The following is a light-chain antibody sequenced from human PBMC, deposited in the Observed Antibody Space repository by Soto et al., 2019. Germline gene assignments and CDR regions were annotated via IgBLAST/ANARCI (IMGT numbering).Light chain of an antibody. Sequence: ENVLTQSPGTLSLSPGESATLSCRASQIVYNGYLAWYQQKPGQPPRLLIFGASTRASGVPDRFSGSDSGTDFTLTINRLQPEDFAVYYCQQYVSSPRTFGQGTRVEIK. J-gene: IGKJ1*01. CDR3: QQYVSSPRT. V-gene: IGKV3-20*01. CDR1: QIVYNGY. CDR2: GAS.